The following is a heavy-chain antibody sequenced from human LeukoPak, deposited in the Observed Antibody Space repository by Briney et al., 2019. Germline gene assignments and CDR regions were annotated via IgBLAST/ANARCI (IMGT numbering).Heavy chain of an antibody. V-gene: IGHV3-23*01. J-gene: IGHJ4*02. CDR3: AKPSIVVVPAAPDY. CDR1: GFTFSSYA. CDR2: ISGSGGST. Sequence: PGGSLRLSCAASGFTFSSYAMSWVRQAPGKGLEWVSAISGSGGSTYYADSVKGRFTISRDNAKNSLYLQMNSLRAEDTAVYYCAKPSIVVVPAAPDYWGQGTLVTVSS. D-gene: IGHD2-2*01.